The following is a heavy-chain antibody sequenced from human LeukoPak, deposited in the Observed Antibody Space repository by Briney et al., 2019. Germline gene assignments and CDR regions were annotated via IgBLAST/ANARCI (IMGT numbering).Heavy chain of an antibody. V-gene: IGHV4-34*01. J-gene: IGHJ4*02. CDR1: GGSFSGYY. D-gene: IGHD3-10*01. CDR2: INHSGST. Sequence: KPSETLSLTCAVYGGSFSGYYWSWIRQPPGKGLEWIGEINHSGSTNYNPSLKSRVTISVGTSKNQFSLKLSSVTAADTAVYYCARGSRRITMVRDPYYFDYWGQGTLVTVSS. CDR3: ARGSRRITMVRDPYYFDY.